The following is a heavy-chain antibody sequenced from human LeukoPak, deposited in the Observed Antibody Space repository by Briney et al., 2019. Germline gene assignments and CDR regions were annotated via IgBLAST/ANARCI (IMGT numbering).Heavy chain of an antibody. CDR1: GGTFSSYA. V-gene: IGHV1-69*05. D-gene: IGHD3-22*01. J-gene: IGHJ6*03. CDR3: ARGGYDSSGYYYYYYYMDV. CDR2: IIPIFGTA. Sequence: SVKVSCKASGGTFSSYAISWVRQAPGQGLEWMGGIIPIFGTANYAQKFQGRVTITTDESTSTAYMELSSLRSEDTAVYYCARGGYDSSGYYYYYYYMDVWGKGTTVTVSS.